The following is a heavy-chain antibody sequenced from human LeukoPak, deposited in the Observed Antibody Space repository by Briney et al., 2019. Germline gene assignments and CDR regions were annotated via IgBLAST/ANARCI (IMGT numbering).Heavy chain of an antibody. Sequence: GASVKVSCKASGYTFTGYYMHWVRQAPGQGLEWMGWINPNSGGTNYAQKFQGRVTMTRDTSISTAYMELSRLRSDDTAVYYCARAIPHFGPIAAAGKYAFDIWGQGTMVTVSS. V-gene: IGHV1-2*02. D-gene: IGHD6-13*01. CDR2: INPNSGGT. CDR3: ARAIPHFGPIAAAGKYAFDI. CDR1: GYTFTGYY. J-gene: IGHJ3*02.